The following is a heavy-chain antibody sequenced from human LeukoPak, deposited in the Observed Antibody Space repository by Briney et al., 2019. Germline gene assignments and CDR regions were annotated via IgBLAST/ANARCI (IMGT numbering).Heavy chain of an antibody. CDR1: GGSISSSSYY. J-gene: IGHJ4*02. Sequence: KPSETLSLTCTVSGGSISSSSYYWGWVRQPPGKGLEWIGSIYNSGSTYYNPSLKSRVTISVDTSKNRFSLRVSSVTAADTAVYYCARDPSYSSGWFDYWGQGTLVTVSS. CDR2: IYNSGST. CDR3: ARDPSYSSGWFDY. D-gene: IGHD6-25*01. V-gene: IGHV4-39*07.